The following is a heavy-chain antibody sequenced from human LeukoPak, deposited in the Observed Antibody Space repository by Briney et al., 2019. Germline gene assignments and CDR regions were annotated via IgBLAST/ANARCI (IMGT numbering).Heavy chain of an antibody. Sequence: GGSLRLSCAASGFTFSSYGMHWVRQAPGKGLEWVAVISYDGSNKYYADSVKGRFTISRDNSKNTLYLQMNSLRAEDTAVYYCAKDYGLMGELPTRYYYYVMDVWGQGTTVTVSS. J-gene: IGHJ6*02. V-gene: IGHV3-30*18. D-gene: IGHD1-26*01. CDR3: AKDYGLMGELPTRYYYYVMDV. CDR1: GFTFSSYG. CDR2: ISYDGSNK.